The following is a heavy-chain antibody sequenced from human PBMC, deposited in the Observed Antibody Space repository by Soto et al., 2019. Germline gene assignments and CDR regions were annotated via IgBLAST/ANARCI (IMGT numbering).Heavy chain of an antibody. Sequence: QVQLQESGPGLVKPSQTLSLTCTVSGGSISSGGYYWSWIRQHPVKGLEWIGYMYYSGSTYYNPSLKSRVTISVDTSKNQFSLKLSSVTAADTAVYYCARERWDIVVVPAAMREHYYYYMDVWGKGTTVTVSS. CDR3: ARERWDIVVVPAAMREHYYYYMDV. D-gene: IGHD2-2*01. J-gene: IGHJ6*03. CDR2: MYYSGST. V-gene: IGHV4-31*03. CDR1: GGSISSGGYY.